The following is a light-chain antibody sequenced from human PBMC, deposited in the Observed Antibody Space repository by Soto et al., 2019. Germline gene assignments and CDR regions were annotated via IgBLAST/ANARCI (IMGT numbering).Light chain of an antibody. CDR2: SND. V-gene: IGLV1-44*01. CDR3: AAWDDSLNGWV. CDR1: SSNIGTSS. Sequence: QSVLAQPPSASGTPGQRVSISCSGSSSNIGTSSVNWYQHVPGVAPQLLIYSNDQRPLEVPDRFSGSKSGTSASLAISGLRSDDEGDYYCAAWDDSLNGWVFGGGTKLTVL. J-gene: IGLJ3*02.